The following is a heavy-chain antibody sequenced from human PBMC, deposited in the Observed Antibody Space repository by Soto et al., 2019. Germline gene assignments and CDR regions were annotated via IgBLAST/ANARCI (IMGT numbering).Heavy chain of an antibody. CDR3: ARDWRRAARPGWFHP. V-gene: IGHV4-59*01. D-gene: IGHD6-6*01. Sequence: SETLSLTCTVSGGSISSYYWSWIRQPPGKGLEWIGYIYYSGSTNYNPALKSRVTISVDTSKNQFSLKLSSVTAADTAVYYCARDWRRAARPGWFHPWGQGTLVTVSS. CDR2: IYYSGST. CDR1: GGSISSYY. J-gene: IGHJ5*02.